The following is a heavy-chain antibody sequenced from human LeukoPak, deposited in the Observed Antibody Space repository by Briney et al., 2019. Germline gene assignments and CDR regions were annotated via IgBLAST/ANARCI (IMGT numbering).Heavy chain of an antibody. CDR1: GFTFSSYA. CDR2: IGGSAGST. Sequence: PGGSLRLSCAASGFTFSSYAMSWVRQAPGKGLEWVSGIGGSAGSTYYADSVKGRFTISRDNSKNTLYLQINSLRADNTAVYYCAKDRYVLTARETAYFDYWGQGTLVTVSS. V-gene: IGHV3-23*01. D-gene: IGHD2-21*02. J-gene: IGHJ4*02. CDR3: AKDRYVLTARETAYFDY.